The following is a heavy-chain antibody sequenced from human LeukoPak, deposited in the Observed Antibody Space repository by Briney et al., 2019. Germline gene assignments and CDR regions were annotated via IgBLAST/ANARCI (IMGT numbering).Heavy chain of an antibody. Sequence: SETLSLTCAVYGGSFSGYYWSWIRQPPGKGLEWIGEINHSGSTNYNPSLKSRVTISVDTSKNQFSLKLSSVTAADTAVYYCARRQLVSAFDIWGQGTMVTVSS. CDR3: ARRQLVSAFDI. V-gene: IGHV4-34*01. D-gene: IGHD6-6*01. CDR2: INHSGST. CDR1: GGSFSGYY. J-gene: IGHJ3*02.